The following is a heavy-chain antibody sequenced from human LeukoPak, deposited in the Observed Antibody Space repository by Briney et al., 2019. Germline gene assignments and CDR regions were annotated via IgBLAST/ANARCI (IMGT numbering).Heavy chain of an antibody. Sequence: GASVKVSCKASGYTFTSYYMHWVRQAPGQGLEWMGIINPSGGSTSYAQKFQGRVTMTRDTSTSTVYMELSSLRSEDTAVYYCARAAPYAYCSSTSCYGSWFDPWGQGTLVTVSS. V-gene: IGHV1-46*01. D-gene: IGHD2-2*01. CDR1: GYTFTSYY. CDR3: ARAAPYAYCSSTSCYGSWFDP. CDR2: INPSGGST. J-gene: IGHJ5*02.